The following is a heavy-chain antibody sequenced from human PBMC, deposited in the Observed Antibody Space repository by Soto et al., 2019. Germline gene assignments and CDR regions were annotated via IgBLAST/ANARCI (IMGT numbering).Heavy chain of an antibody. D-gene: IGHD3-16*02. J-gene: IGHJ5*02. CDR3: AKGYTSGPTGWFDP. V-gene: IGHV3-23*01. CDR1: GFTFSSFA. CDR2: ISSSGGST. Sequence: EVQLLESGGGLVQPGGSLRLSCAASGFTFSSFAMTWVRQTPGKGLEWVSAISSSGGSTYYADSVKGRFSISRDNSKNTLFLQMYSLRAEDTAVYYCAKGYTSGPTGWFDPWGQGSLVTVSS.